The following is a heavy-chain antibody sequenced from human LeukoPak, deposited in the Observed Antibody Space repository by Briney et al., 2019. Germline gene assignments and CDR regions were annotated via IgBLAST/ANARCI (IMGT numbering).Heavy chain of an antibody. CDR3: ATSTYGDYVNYYYYYMDV. CDR2: INHSGST. CDR1: GGSFSGYY. V-gene: IGHV4-34*01. D-gene: IGHD4-17*01. Sequence: SETLSLTCAVYGGSFSGYYWSWIRQPPGKGLEWIGEINHSGSTNYNPSLKSRVTISVDTSKNQFSLKLSSVTAADTAVYYCATSTYGDYVNYYYYYMDVWGKGTTVTVSS. J-gene: IGHJ6*03.